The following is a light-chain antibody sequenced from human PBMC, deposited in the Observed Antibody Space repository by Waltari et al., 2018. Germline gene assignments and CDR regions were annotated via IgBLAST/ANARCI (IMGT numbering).Light chain of an antibody. CDR3: QQYGNPPWT. Sequence: ETVLTQSPDTLSLSPGERATLSCRTSQNIYTNWLAWYQQKPGQAPRLLIYGASTRATGTPDRISGSGSGTDFTLTISRLEPEDFAVYYCQQYGNPPWTFGQGTKVEIK. CDR1: QNIYTNW. CDR2: GAS. V-gene: IGKV3-20*01. J-gene: IGKJ1*01.